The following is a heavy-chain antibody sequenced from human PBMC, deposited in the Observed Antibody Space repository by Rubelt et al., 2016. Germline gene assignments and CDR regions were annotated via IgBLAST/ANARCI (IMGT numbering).Heavy chain of an antibody. Sequence: YYADSVKGRFTISRDNAKNSLWLQMNSLRAEDTAVYYCGRGRGFDYWGQGTLVTVSS. V-gene: IGHV3-48*04. J-gene: IGHJ4*02. CDR3: GRGRGFDY.